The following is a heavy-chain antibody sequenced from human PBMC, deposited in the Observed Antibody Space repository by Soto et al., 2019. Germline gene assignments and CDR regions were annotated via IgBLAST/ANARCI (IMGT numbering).Heavy chain of an antibody. J-gene: IGHJ4*02. V-gene: IGHV1-8*01. Sequence: ASVKVSCKASGYTFTSYDIYWVRQATGQGLEWMGWMNPNTGNSGYAQKFQGRVTVTSDTSINTVHRKLSSLRSEDTSVYYCARRAETNGWNGFGADKYYFDFWGQGTLVTVSS. CDR2: MNPNTGNS. CDR1: GYTFTSYD. D-gene: IGHD1-1*01. CDR3: ARRAETNGWNGFGADKYYFDF.